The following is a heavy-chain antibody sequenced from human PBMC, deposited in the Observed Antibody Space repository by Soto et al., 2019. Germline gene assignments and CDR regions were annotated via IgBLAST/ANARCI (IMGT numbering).Heavy chain of an antibody. J-gene: IGHJ4*02. CDR1: GFTFSSYG. CDR2: ISYDGSNK. V-gene: IGHV3-30*18. Sequence: QVQLVESGGGVVQPGRSLRLSCAASGFTFSSYGMHWVRQAPGKGLEWVAVISYDGSNKYYADSVKGRFTISRDNSKNTLYLQMNSLRAEDTAVYYCAKLGGVVVKPHFDYWGQGTLVTVSS. CDR3: AKLGGVVVKPHFDY. D-gene: IGHD3-22*01.